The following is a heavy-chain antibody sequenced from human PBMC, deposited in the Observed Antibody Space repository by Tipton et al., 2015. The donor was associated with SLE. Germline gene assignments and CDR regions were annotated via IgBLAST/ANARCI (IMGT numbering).Heavy chain of an antibody. V-gene: IGHV4-59*01. J-gene: IGHJ1*01. D-gene: IGHD3-10*01. CDR3: ARGSGTFQH. Sequence: TLSLTCNVSGGSLSNYYWSWIRQSPGKGLEWIGYISYSGTTNYNPSLKSRVIISVDMSTNQFSLRLRPVTAADTALYYCARGSGTFQHWGQGTPVTVSS. CDR2: ISYSGTT. CDR1: GGSLSNYY.